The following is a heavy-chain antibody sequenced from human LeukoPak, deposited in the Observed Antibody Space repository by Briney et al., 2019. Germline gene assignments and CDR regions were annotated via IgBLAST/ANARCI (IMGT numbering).Heavy chain of an antibody. Sequence: PSETLSLTCTVSGGSITSGDYYWRWIRQPPGTGLEWIGYIYYSGSPYYNPSLKSRVTMSVDTSKNQFSLRLSSVTAADTAVYYCARGGYYYDSSGYYYPFDYWGQEPWSPSPQ. CDR2: IYYSGSP. J-gene: IGHJ4*01. V-gene: IGHV4-30-4*08. CDR1: GGSITSGDYY. D-gene: IGHD3-22*01. CDR3: ARGGYYYDSSGYYYPFDY.